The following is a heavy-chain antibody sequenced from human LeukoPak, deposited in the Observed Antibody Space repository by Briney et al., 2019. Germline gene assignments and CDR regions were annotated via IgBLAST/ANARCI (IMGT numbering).Heavy chain of an antibody. V-gene: IGHV4-39*01. CDR3: ARAGSGYYYGYFQH. D-gene: IGHD3-22*01. CDR2: IYYSGST. J-gene: IGHJ1*01. Sequence: SETLSLTCTVSGGSIXSSSYYWGWIRQPPXXXLEWXXSIYYSGSTYYNPSLKSRVTISVDTSKNQFSLKLSSVTAADTAVYYCARAGSGYYYGYFQHWGQGTLVTVSS. CDR1: GGSIXSSSYY.